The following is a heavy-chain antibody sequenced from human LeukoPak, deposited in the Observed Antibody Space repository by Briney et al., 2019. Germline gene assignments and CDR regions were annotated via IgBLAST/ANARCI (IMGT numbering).Heavy chain of an antibody. J-gene: IGHJ4*02. D-gene: IGHD3-22*01. CDR1: GFTFHDYA. CDR3: AKDGGGGYSSTYFFDN. V-gene: IGHV3-43*02. Sequence: GGSLRLSCAASGFTFHDYAMHWVRQAPGKGLLWVSLISGDGGWTYYADSLKGRFTISRDNSKNSLYLQMNSLTTEDTALYYCAKDGGGGYSSTYFFDNWGQGTLVTVSS. CDR2: ISGDGGWT.